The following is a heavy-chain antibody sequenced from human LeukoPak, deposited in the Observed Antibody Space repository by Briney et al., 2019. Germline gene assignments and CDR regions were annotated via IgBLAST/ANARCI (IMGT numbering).Heavy chain of an antibody. Sequence: ASVKVSCKASGYTFTSYDINWVRQATGQGLEWMGWMNPNSGNTGYAQKFQGRVTMTRDTSITTAYMELSRLRSDDTAVYYCAREFPSVGLDYWGQGTLVTVSS. CDR3: AREFPSVGLDY. CDR1: GYTFTSYD. D-gene: IGHD1-26*01. V-gene: IGHV1-8*01. J-gene: IGHJ4*02. CDR2: MNPNSGNT.